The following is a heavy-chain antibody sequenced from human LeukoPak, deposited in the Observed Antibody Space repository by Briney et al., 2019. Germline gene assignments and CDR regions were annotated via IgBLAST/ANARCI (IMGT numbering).Heavy chain of an antibody. D-gene: IGHD3-10*01. CDR3: GRDLGFGELPIGVDY. CDR2: ISYDGSNK. CDR1: GFTFSSYA. J-gene: IGHJ4*02. Sequence: GGSLRLSCAASGFTFSSYAMHWVRQAPGKGLEWVALISYDGSNKYYADSVKGRFTISRDNSKNTLYLQMNSLRAEDTAVYYCGRDLGFGELPIGVDYWGQGTLVSVSS. V-gene: IGHV3-30-3*01.